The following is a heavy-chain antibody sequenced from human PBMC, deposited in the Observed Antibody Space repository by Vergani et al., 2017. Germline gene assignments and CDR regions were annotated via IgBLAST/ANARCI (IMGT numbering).Heavy chain of an antibody. CDR2: ISYDGSNK. Sequence: VQLVESGGGLVQPGGSLRLSCAASGFTFSSYGMHWVRQAPGKGLEWVAVISYDGSNKYYADSVKGRFTISRDNSKNTLYLQMNSLRAEDTAVYYCAKDLDCSGGSCYGYYYYYYMDVWGKGTTVTVSS. CDR1: GFTFSSYG. D-gene: IGHD2-15*01. V-gene: IGHV3-30*18. J-gene: IGHJ6*03. CDR3: AKDLDCSGGSCYGYYYYYYMDV.